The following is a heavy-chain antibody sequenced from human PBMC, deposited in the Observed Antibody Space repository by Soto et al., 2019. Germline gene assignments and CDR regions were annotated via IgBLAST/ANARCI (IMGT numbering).Heavy chain of an antibody. V-gene: IGHV4-38-2*02. Sequence: SETLSLTCSVSCYLISSGYYWGWVRQTPGKGLEWLGSIDYSGRTYKNPSLKSRVSASVDLSKNQFSLNLRSVTAADTAVYFCARDLSSGYDSYYFGYWGQGTLVTVSS. D-gene: IGHD3-22*01. CDR2: IDYSGRT. J-gene: IGHJ4*02. CDR1: CYLISSGYY. CDR3: ARDLSSGYDSYYFGY.